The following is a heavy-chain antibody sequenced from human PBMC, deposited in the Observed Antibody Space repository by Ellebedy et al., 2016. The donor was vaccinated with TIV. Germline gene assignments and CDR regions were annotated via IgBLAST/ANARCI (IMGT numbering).Heavy chain of an antibody. Sequence: SETLSLXXTVSGGSISSGSYYWSWVRQPAGKGPEWIGRISSGGTSYNPSLRSRVTMSVDTSKNQFSLRLTSVMAADAAVYYCARGHNWFDLWGQGTLVIVSS. V-gene: IGHV4-61*02. J-gene: IGHJ5*02. CDR1: GGSISSGSYY. CDR3: ARGHNWFDL. CDR2: ISSGGT.